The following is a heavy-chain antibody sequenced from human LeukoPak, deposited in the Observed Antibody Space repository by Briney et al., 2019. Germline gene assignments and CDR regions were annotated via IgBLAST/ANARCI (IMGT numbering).Heavy chain of an antibody. V-gene: IGHV1-69*13. CDR2: IIPIFGTA. CDR1: GYTFTSYG. J-gene: IGHJ6*03. Sequence: GASVKVSCKASGYTFTSYGISWVRQAPGQGLEWMGGIIPIFGTANYAQKFQGRVTITADESTSTAYMELSSLRSEDTAVYYCARGQWGYSYASDYYYYYMDVWGKGTTVTVSS. D-gene: IGHD5-18*01. CDR3: ARGQWGYSYASDYYYYYMDV.